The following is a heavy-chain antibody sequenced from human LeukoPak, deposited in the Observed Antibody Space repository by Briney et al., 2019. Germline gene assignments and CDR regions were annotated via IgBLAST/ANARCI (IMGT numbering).Heavy chain of an antibody. J-gene: IGHJ4*02. CDR3: ARGRNPDYGDSKIVY. V-gene: IGHV4-31*03. CDR1: GGSISSGGYY. CDR2: IYYSGST. D-gene: IGHD4-17*01. Sequence: SQTLSLTCTVSGGSISSGGYYWSWIRQHPGKGLEWVGYIYYSGSTYYNPSLKSRISMSVDTSKNQFSLMLSSVTAADTAVYYCARGRNPDYGDSKIVYWGQGTLVTVSS.